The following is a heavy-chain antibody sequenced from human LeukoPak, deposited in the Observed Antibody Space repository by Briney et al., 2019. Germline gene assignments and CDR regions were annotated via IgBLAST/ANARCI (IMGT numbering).Heavy chain of an antibody. CDR3: ARGTEGSSFYRVLYYYGMDV. CDR1: GFTFSDYY. Sequence: GGSLRLSCAASGFTFSDYYMSWIRQAPGKGLEWVSYISSSGSTIYYADSVKGRFTISRDNAKNSLYLQMNCLRAEDTAVYYCARGTEGSSFYRVLYYYGMDVWGQGTTVTVSS. CDR2: ISSSGSTI. J-gene: IGHJ6*02. V-gene: IGHV3-11*01. D-gene: IGHD6-13*01.